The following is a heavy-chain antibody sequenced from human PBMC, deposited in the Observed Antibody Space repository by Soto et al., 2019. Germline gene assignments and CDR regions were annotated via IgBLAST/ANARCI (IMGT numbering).Heavy chain of an antibody. V-gene: IGHV3-30-3*01. Sequence: HPGGSLRLSCAASGFTFSSYAMHWVRQAPGKGLEWVAVISYDGSNKYYADSVKGRFTISRDNSKNTLYLQMNSLRAEDTAVYYCARDSFGYYYGMDVWGQGTTVTVSS. D-gene: IGHD3-3*01. CDR3: ARDSFGYYYGMDV. J-gene: IGHJ6*02. CDR1: GFTFSSYA. CDR2: ISYDGSNK.